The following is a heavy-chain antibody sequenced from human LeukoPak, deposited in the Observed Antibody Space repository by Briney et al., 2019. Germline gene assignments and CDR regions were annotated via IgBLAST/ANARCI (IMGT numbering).Heavy chain of an antibody. CDR3: ARDVVGPNRWVYGMDV. V-gene: IGHV3-30*03. Sequence: PGGSLRLSCEASGFTFNIYGMHWVRQAPGKGLEWVAVISYDGSNKYHADSVKGRFTISRDNSKNTLYLQINSLRAEDTAVYYCARDVVGPNRWVYGMDVWGQGTTVTVSS. D-gene: IGHD3/OR15-3a*01. J-gene: IGHJ6*02. CDR2: ISYDGSNK. CDR1: GFTFNIYG.